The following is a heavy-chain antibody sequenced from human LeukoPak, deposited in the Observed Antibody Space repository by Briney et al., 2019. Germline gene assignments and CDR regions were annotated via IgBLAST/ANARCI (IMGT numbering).Heavy chain of an antibody. CDR2: IYPADSDT. Sequence: GESLKISCKGSGYSFANYWIGWVRQMPGKGLEWMGIIYPADSDTRYSPSFQGQVTISADKSTSTAYLHWSSLKASDTAMYYCARHDSGEYFQHWGQGTLVTVSS. CDR3: ARHDSGEYFQH. D-gene: IGHD3-10*01. J-gene: IGHJ1*01. CDR1: GYSFANYW. V-gene: IGHV5-51*01.